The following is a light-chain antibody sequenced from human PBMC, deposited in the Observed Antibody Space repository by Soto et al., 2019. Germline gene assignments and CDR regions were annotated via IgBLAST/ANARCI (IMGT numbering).Light chain of an antibody. V-gene: IGLV2-14*01. CDR1: SSDVGNYNY. Sequence: QSVLTQSPSVSGSPGQSITISCTGTSSDVGNYNYVSWYQQHPGDVPKLIIFNVNNRPSGVSNRFSGSKSGNTASLTISGLQAEDEAYYYCSSFTSSTTYVFGTGTKVTVL. CDR3: SSFTSSTTYV. CDR2: NVN. J-gene: IGLJ1*01.